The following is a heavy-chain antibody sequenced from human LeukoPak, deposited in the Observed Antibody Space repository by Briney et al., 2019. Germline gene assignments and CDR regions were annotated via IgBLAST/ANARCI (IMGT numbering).Heavy chain of an antibody. Sequence: SVKVSCKASGGTFSSYAISWVRQAPGQGLEWMGRIIPILGIANYAQKFQGRVTITADKSTSTAYMELRSLRSDDAAVYYCARDMSGFDYWGQGTLVTVSS. CDR1: GGTFSSYA. CDR3: ARDMSGFDY. J-gene: IGHJ4*02. V-gene: IGHV1-69*04. CDR2: IIPILGIA.